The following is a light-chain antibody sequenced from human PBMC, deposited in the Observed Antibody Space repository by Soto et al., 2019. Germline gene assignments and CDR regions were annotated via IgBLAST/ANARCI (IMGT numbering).Light chain of an antibody. Sequence: ENVLTQSPGTLSLSPGERATLSCRASQSITSYLAWYQQKPGQAPRLLIYDVSKRAPGIPARFSGSGSGTDFTLTISSLEPEDFAVYYCQQLINWPLTFGGGTKVEIK. CDR2: DVS. CDR3: QQLINWPLT. J-gene: IGKJ4*01. V-gene: IGKV3-11*01. CDR1: QSITSY.